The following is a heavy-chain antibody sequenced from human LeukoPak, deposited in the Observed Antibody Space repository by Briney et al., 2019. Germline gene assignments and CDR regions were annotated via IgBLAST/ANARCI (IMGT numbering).Heavy chain of an antibody. J-gene: IGHJ4*02. V-gene: IGHV3-23*01. D-gene: IGHD3-10*01. CDR3: AKVTYGSGTYGAFDS. CDR2: ISGSSDYT. Sequence: PGGSLRLSCAASGFTFSSHGMSWVRQAPGKGLEWVSTISGSSDYTYYADSVKGRFTISRDNSKNTLYLQMNSLRAEDTAVYYCAKVTYGSGTYGAFDSWGQGTLVTVSS. CDR1: GFTFSSHG.